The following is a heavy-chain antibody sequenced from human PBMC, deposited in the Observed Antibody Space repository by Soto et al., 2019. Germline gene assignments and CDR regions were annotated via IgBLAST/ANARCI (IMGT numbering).Heavy chain of an antibody. CDR2: ISAYNGNT. J-gene: IGHJ5*02. CDR1: GYTFTSYG. Sequence: ASVKVSCKASGYTFTSYGISWVRQAPGQGLEWMGWISAYNGNTNYAQKLQGRVTMTTDTSTSTAYMELRSLRSDDTAVYYCARDPGIRSWYNWFDPWGQGTMLTVYS. V-gene: IGHV1-18*01. CDR3: ARDPGIRSWYNWFDP. D-gene: IGHD6-13*01.